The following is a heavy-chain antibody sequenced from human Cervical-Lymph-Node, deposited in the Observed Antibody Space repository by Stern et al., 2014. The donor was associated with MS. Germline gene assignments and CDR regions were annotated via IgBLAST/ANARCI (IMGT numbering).Heavy chain of an antibody. CDR1: GYTLTNYD. D-gene: IGHD1-14*01. CDR3: ATAILRTYDAFDI. CDR2: MNANSGDT. Sequence: QDQLVQSGAEVKKPGASVKVSCKASGYTLTNYDINWVRQAPGQGLEWVGWMNANSGDTGYAQKFQGRVTMTRDTSTGTAYMELRSLTSEDTAVYYCATAILRTYDAFDIWGQGTLVTVSS. V-gene: IGHV1-8*01. J-gene: IGHJ3*02.